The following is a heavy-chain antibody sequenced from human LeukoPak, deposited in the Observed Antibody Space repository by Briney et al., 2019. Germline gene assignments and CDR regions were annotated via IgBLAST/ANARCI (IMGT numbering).Heavy chain of an antibody. CDR2: IYYSGST. V-gene: IGHV4-59*01. CDR3: ASLPAGYGSGWFAFDI. CDR1: GGSISSYY. D-gene: IGHD6-19*01. Sequence: SETLSLTCTVSGGSISSYYWSWIRQPPGKGLEWIGYIYYSGSTNYNPSLKSRVTISVDTSKNQFSLKLSSVTAADTAVYYCASLPAGYGSGWFAFDIWGQGTMVTVSS. J-gene: IGHJ3*02.